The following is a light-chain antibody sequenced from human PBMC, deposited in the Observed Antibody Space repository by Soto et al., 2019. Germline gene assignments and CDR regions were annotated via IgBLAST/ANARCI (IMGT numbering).Light chain of an antibody. CDR1: QSVGSN. CDR3: QQYTNWPPIT. V-gene: IGKV3-15*01. CDR2: GSS. J-gene: IGKJ5*01. Sequence: EILLTQSPATLPVSPCEIATLSCSSSQSVGSNLAWFQQKPGQAPRLLIYGSSTRATGVPARFSGSGSGADFTLTISNLQSEDFAVYYCQQYTNWPPITFGQGTRLEIK.